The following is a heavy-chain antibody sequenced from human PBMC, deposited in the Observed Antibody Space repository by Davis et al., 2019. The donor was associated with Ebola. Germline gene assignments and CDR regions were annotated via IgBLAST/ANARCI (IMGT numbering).Heavy chain of an antibody. CDR2: ISGSGGST. CDR1: GFTFSSYA. V-gene: IGHV3-23*01. J-gene: IGHJ4*02. D-gene: IGHD3-22*01. CDR3: ARLLIGSGYFFDY. Sequence: PGGSLRLSCAASGFTFSSYAMSWVRQAPGKGLEWVSGISGSGGSTYYADSVKGRFTISRDNSKNTLYLQMNSLRAEDTAVYYCARLLIGSGYFFDYWGQGTLVTVSS.